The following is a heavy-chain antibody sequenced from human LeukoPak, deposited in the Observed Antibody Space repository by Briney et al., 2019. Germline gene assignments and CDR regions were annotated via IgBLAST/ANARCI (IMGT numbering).Heavy chain of an antibody. J-gene: IGHJ4*02. CDR1: GGSISSYY. D-gene: IGHD3-10*01. Sequence: PSETLSLTWTVAGGSISSYYWSWIRQPAGKGLEWIGRIYTSGSTNYTPSLKSRVSMSVDTSKNQFSLKLSSVTAADTAVYYCAREIGSGSYYNVPYYFDYWGQGTLVTVSS. CDR3: AREIGSGSYYNVPYYFDY. V-gene: IGHV4-4*07. CDR2: IYTSGST.